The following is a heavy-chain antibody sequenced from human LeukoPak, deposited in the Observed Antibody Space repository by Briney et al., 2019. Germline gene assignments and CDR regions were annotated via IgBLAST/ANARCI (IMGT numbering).Heavy chain of an antibody. CDR2: IYHSGST. J-gene: IGHJ4*02. Sequence: SETLSLTCTVSGGSISSGGYYWSWIRQPPGKGVEWIGYIYHSGSTYYNPSLKSRVTISVDRSKNQFSLKLSSVTAADTAVYYCASPYSSGIGWVYWGQGTLVTVSS. V-gene: IGHV4-30-2*01. D-gene: IGHD6-19*01. CDR3: ASPYSSGIGWVY. CDR1: GGSISSGGYY.